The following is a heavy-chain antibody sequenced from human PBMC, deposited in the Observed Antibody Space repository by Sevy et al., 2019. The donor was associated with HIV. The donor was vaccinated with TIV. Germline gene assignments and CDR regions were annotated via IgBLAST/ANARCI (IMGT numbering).Heavy chain of an antibody. J-gene: IGHJ4*02. CDR2: VSYGGST. CDR1: GGSIRSNSFY. CDR3: ARQKVRSAYYYDTSGRQGKADFDS. Sequence: SETLSLTCTVSGGSIRSNSFYWGWIRQPPGKELEWIGTVSYGGSTYYNPSLRSRVTISVDASKKQFSLKLSSVTAADTAVYYCARQKVRSAYYYDTSGRQGKADFDSWGQGTLVTVSS. D-gene: IGHD3-22*01. V-gene: IGHV4-39*01.